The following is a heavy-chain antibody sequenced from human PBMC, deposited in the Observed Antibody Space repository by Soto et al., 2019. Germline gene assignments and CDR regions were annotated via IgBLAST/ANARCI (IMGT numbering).Heavy chain of an antibody. Sequence: SETLSLTCTVSVGSVRSYYWSLIRQPPGKGLEWIGYIFHSGSTNYNPSLKSRVTMSVDTSKNQFSLKLSSVTAADTAVYYCASGARRYYYYYGMEVWVQGTTVTVSS. CDR3: ASGARRYYYYYGMEV. CDR1: VGSVRSYY. CDR2: IFHSGST. J-gene: IGHJ6*02. V-gene: IGHV4-59*02. D-gene: IGHD6-6*01.